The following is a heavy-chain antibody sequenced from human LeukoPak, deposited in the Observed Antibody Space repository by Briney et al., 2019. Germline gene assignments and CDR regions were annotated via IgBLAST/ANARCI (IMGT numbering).Heavy chain of an antibody. J-gene: IGHJ4*02. CDR2: INPSGGST. Sequence: ASVKVSCKASGYTFTSYYMHWVRQAPGEGLEWMGIINPSGGSTSYAQKFQGRVTITADKSTSTAYMELSSLRSEDTAVYYCAGTLYCTNGVCYSETYYFDYWGQGTLVTVSS. V-gene: IGHV1-46*01. CDR3: AGTLYCTNGVCYSETYYFDY. CDR1: GYTFTSYY. D-gene: IGHD2-8*01.